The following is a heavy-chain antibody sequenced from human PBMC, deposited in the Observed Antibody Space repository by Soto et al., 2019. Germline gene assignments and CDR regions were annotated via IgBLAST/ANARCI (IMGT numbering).Heavy chain of an antibody. CDR2: FSATSANT. D-gene: IGHD6-19*01. Sequence: EVQLLESGGGLVQPGASLRLSCVGSGFFFSSYTMTWVRQAPGKGLEWVSSFSATSANTYYADSVRGRFTISRDNSKNTLFLQMNSLTAEDTAMYYCAKARDQQWVRLPFDYWGQGILVIVSS. CDR1: GFFFSSYT. J-gene: IGHJ4*02. CDR3: AKARDQQWVRLPFDY. V-gene: IGHV3-23*01.